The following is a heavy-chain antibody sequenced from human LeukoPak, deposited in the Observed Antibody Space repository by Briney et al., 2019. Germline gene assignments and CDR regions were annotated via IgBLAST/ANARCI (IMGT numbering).Heavy chain of an antibody. D-gene: IGHD4-17*01. J-gene: IGHJ4*02. V-gene: IGHV3-13*01. CDR2: IGTAGDT. Sequence: GGSLRLSCAASGFTFSSYDMHWVRQATGKGLEWVSAIGTAGDTYYPGSVKGRLTISRENAKNSLYLQMNSLRAGDTAVYYCARGSRDDYGYYAPEFDYWGQGTLVTVSS. CDR1: GFTFSSYD. CDR3: ARGSRDDYGYYAPEFDY.